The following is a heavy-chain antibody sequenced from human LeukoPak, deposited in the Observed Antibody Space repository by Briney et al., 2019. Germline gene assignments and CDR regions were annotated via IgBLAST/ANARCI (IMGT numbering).Heavy chain of an antibody. CDR3: ARGRVDYYGSGRTDWFDP. D-gene: IGHD3-10*01. CDR1: GYTFTGYY. V-gene: IGHV1-2*02. Sequence: ASVKVSCKASGYTFTGYYMHWVRQAPGQGLEWMGWTNPNSGGTNYAQKFQGRVTMTRDTSISTAYMELSRLRSDDTAVYYCARGRVDYYGSGRTDWFDPWGQGTLVTVSS. J-gene: IGHJ5*02. CDR2: TNPNSGGT.